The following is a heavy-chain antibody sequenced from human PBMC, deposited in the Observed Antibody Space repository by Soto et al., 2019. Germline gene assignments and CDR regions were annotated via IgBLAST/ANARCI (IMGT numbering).Heavy chain of an antibody. CDR1: GYTFTTYA. Sequence: ASVKVSCKASGYTFTTYAMHWVRQAPGQRLEWMGWINAGNGNTEYSQKFQGRVTITRDTSASTAYMELSSLRSEDTAVYYCAGIDYGDYVSDYWGQGTLVTVSS. CDR2: INAGNGNT. J-gene: IGHJ4*02. V-gene: IGHV1-3*01. D-gene: IGHD4-17*01. CDR3: AGIDYGDYVSDY.